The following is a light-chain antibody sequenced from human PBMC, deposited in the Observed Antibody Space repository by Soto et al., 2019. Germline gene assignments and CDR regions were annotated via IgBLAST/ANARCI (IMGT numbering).Light chain of an antibody. CDR1: QSVSSSH. CDR2: SAS. CDR3: HQRSNWPLT. J-gene: IGKJ4*01. Sequence: SVFALVSSTLSFSPGERGPLSCRASQSVSSSHLAWYQQKPGQAPRLLIYSASSRATGIPDRFSGSGSGTDFTLTISNLEPEDFAVYYCHQRSNWPLTFGGGTKVDI. V-gene: IGKV3D-20*02.